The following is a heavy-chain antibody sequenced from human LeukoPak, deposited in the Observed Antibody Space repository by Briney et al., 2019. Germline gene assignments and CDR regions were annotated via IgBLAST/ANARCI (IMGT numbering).Heavy chain of an antibody. J-gene: IGHJ6*02. V-gene: IGHV3-30-3*01. CDR1: GFTFSSYA. CDR3: AKDKYNWNDGYYYYGMDV. D-gene: IGHD1-20*01. Sequence: GGSLRLSCAASGFTFSSYAIHWVRQAPGKGLEWVAVISYDGSNKYYADSVKGRFTISRDNSKNTLYLQMNSLRAEDTAVYYCAKDKYNWNDGYYYYGMDVWGQGTTVTVSS. CDR2: ISYDGSNK.